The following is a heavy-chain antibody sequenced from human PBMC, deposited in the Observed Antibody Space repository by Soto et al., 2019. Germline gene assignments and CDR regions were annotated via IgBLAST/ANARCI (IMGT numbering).Heavy chain of an antibody. CDR3: AKDQGLSAPYYDFWSGYYTGFGS. CDR1: GFTLSSYA. J-gene: IGHJ5*01. CDR2: ISGSGGST. V-gene: IGHV3-23*01. Sequence: PGGSLRLSCSASGFTLSSYAMSWVRQAPGKGLEWVSAISGSGGSTYYADTVKGRFTIFRDNSKNTLYLQMNSLRAEDTAVYYCAKDQGLSAPYYDFWSGYYTGFGSWGQGTLVTVSS. D-gene: IGHD3-3*01.